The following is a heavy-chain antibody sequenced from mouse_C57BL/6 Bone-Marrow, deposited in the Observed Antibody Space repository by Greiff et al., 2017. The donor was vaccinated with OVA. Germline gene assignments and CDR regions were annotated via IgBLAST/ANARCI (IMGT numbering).Heavy chain of an antibody. CDR1: GYTFTSYW. CDR2: IDPSDSYT. Sequence: VKLQQPGAELVMPGASVKLSCKASGYTFTSYWMHWVKQRPGQGLEWIGEIDPSDSYTNYNQKFKGKSTLTVDKSSSTAYMQLSSLTSADSAVYYCARGDYGSSYDYFDYWGQGTTLTVSS. V-gene: IGHV1-69*01. CDR3: ARGDYGSSYDYFDY. J-gene: IGHJ2*01. D-gene: IGHD1-1*01.